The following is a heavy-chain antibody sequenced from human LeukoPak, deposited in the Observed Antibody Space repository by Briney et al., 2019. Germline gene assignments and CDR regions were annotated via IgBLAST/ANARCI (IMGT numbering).Heavy chain of an antibody. V-gene: IGHV3-23*01. J-gene: IGHJ4*02. CDR1: GFTFSSYA. CDR2: ISGSGGST. D-gene: IGHD6-19*01. Sequence: GGSLRLSCAASGFTFSSYAMSWVSQAPGKGLEWVSAISGSGGSTYYADSVKGRFTISRDNSKNTLYLQMNSLRAEDTAVYYCAKSTWYSSGWRPFDYWGQGTLVTVSS. CDR3: AKSTWYSSGWRPFDY.